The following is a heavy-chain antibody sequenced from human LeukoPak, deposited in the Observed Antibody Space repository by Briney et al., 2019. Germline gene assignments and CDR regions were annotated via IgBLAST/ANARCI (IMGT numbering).Heavy chain of an antibody. CDR2: ISGDDGTT. J-gene: IGHJ4*02. Sequence: PGGSLRLSCAASGFTFDDYAIHWVRQVPGKGLEWVSLISGDDGTTYYADSVKGRFTISRDNSKNSLYLQMNSLRTEDTALYYCAKGYYYGSGSYLPVDHWGQGTLVTVSS. V-gene: IGHV3-43*02. CDR1: GFTFDDYA. CDR3: AKGYYYGSGSYLPVDH. D-gene: IGHD3-10*01.